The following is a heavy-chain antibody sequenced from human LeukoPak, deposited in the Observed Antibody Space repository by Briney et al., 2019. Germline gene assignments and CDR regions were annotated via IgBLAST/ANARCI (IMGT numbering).Heavy chain of an antibody. J-gene: IGHJ4*02. V-gene: IGHV3-30-3*01. D-gene: IGHD3-3*01. CDR3: SRGPPVGTAFITINGDY. CDR2: ISYDGSNK. Sequence: PGGSLRLSCAASGITFSSYAMHWVRQAPGKGLEWVAVISYDGSNKYYADSVKGRFTISRDNSKNTLYLQMNSLRSEDTSVYYCSRGPPVGTAFITINGDYWGQGTLVTVSS. CDR1: GITFSSYA.